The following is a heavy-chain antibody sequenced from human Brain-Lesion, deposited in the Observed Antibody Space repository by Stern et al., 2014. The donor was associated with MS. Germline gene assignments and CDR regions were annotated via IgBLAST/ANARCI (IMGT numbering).Heavy chain of an antibody. V-gene: IGHV1-69*01. D-gene: IGHD3-3*01. J-gene: IGHJ6*02. CDR2: IIPIFGTA. Sequence: VQLEESGAEVKKPGSSGKVSCKASGGTFSSYAISWVRQAPGQGLEWMGGIIPIFGTANYAQKFQGRVTITADESTSTAYMELSSLRSEDTAVYYCARGVLRFLEWPYYGMDVWGQGTTVTVSS. CDR1: GGTFSSYA. CDR3: ARGVLRFLEWPYYGMDV.